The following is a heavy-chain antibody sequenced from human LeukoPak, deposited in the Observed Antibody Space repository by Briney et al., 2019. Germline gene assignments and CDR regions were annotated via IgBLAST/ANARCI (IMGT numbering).Heavy chain of an antibody. V-gene: IGHV3-23*01. Sequence: GGSLRLSCVASGFTFSSYWMHWVRQAPGKGLEWVSSISDSGATTKYADSVQARFTISRDNSKNTVYLHLNSLRADDTAVYYCAKGGFSHKADHWGQGTLVTVSS. CDR1: GFTFSSYW. CDR2: ISDSGATT. J-gene: IGHJ4*02. D-gene: IGHD2-15*01. CDR3: AKGGFSHKADH.